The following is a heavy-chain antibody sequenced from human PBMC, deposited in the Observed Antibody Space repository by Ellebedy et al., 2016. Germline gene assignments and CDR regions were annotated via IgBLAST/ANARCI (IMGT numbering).Heavy chain of an antibody. CDR3: ARRGYYDL. J-gene: IGHJ4*02. Sequence: ASVKVSXKASGYTFTDSYLHWLRQAPGQGLEWMGWIHGNSGGTNLAQEFQGRVTMTRDTSLSTAYMELSRLRSDDTAVYYCARRGYYDLWGQGTLVTASS. V-gene: IGHV1-2*02. CDR2: IHGNSGGT. CDR1: GYTFTDSY.